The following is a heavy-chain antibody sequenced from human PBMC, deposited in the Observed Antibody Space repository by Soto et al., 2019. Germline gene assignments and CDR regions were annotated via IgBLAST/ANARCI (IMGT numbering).Heavy chain of an antibody. D-gene: IGHD6-19*01. CDR1: GYSFTNYG. V-gene: IGHV1-18*01. CDR3: AREKAVSGADY. Sequence: ASVKVSGKASGYSFTNYGITWVRQAPGQGLEWMGWISPYNGNTNYAQKFQGRVTMTTDTSTSTAYMEVRSLRSDDTAVYYCAREKAVSGADYWGQGTLVTVSS. J-gene: IGHJ4*02. CDR2: ISPYNGNT.